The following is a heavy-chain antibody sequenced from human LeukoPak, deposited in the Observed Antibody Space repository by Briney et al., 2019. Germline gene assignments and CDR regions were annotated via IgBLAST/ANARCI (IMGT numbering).Heavy chain of an antibody. Sequence: GGSLRLSCAASGFTFSSYAMSWVRQAPGKGLEWVSAISGRGASTYYADSVKGRFTISRDNSKNTLYLQMNSLRAEDTAVYYCARARDSSAWFSSDYWGQGTLVTVSS. D-gene: IGHD6-13*01. V-gene: IGHV3-23*01. CDR3: ARARDSSAWFSSDY. CDR1: GFTFSSYA. CDR2: ISGRGAST. J-gene: IGHJ4*02.